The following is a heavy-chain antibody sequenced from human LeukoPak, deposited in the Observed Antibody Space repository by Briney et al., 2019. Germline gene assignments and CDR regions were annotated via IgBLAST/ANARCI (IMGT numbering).Heavy chain of an antibody. J-gene: IGHJ4*02. D-gene: IGHD4-23*01. CDR2: ISSSGSTI. CDR3: ARDYGGNSGVFDY. CDR1: GFTFSSYE. Sequence: GGSLRLSCAASGFTFSSYEMNWVRQAPGKGLEWVSYISSSGSTIYADSVKGRFTISRDNAKNSLYLQMNSLRAEDTAVYHCARDYGGNSGVFDYWGQGTLVTVSS. V-gene: IGHV3-48*03.